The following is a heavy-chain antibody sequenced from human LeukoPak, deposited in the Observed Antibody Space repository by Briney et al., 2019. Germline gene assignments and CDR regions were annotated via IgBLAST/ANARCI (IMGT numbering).Heavy chain of an antibody. D-gene: IGHD5-12*01. CDR1: GFTFDDYA. J-gene: IGHJ4*02. V-gene: IGHV3-9*01. CDR2: ISWNSGSI. Sequence: PGRSLRLSCAASGFTFDDYAMHWVRQAPGKGLEWVSGISWNSGSIGYADSVKGRFTISRDNAKNSLYLQMNSLRAEDTAVYYCARLRGYSGYGDYWGQGTLVTVSS. CDR3: ARLRGYSGYGDY.